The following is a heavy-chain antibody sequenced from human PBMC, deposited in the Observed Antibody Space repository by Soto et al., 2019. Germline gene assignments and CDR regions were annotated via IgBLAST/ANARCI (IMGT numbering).Heavy chain of an antibody. CDR2: IWYDGSNK. D-gene: IGHD4-17*01. Sequence: GGSLRLSCAASGFTFSSYGMHWVRQAPGKGLEWVAVIWYDGSNKYYADSVKGRFTISRDNSKNTLYLQMNSLRAEDTAVYYCARGRDYGVYDFSLYEHWGQGTLVTVAS. J-gene: IGHJ4*02. V-gene: IGHV3-33*01. CDR1: GFTFSSYG. CDR3: ARGRDYGVYDFSLYEH.